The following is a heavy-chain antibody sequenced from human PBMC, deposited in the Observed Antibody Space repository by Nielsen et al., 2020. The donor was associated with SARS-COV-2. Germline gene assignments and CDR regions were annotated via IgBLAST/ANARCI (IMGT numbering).Heavy chain of an antibody. CDR1: SGSFSEYY. D-gene: IGHD2-8*02. J-gene: IGHJ4*02. V-gene: IGHV4-34*01. CDR2: VDPGGGT. CDR3: AGGFPPTGRMFAF. Sequence: SETPSLTYTVYSGSFSEYYWNWIRQSPGKGLEWIGKVDPGGGTNYNPSLKNRVSISLDTSKNQFSLKLNSVTAADTALYYCAGGFPPTGRMFAFWGQGTRVTVSS.